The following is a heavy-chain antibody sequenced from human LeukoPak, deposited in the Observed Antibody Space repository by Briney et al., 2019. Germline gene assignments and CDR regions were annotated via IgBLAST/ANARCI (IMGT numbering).Heavy chain of an antibody. CDR2: IYYNGSA. V-gene: IGHV3-53*01. D-gene: IGHD3-10*01. CDR3: ATLTLYYGSGSYFDY. Sequence: PGGSLRLSCVASGFAVDNNYMSWVRRAPGKGLECASVIYYNGSASYADSVKGRFTISRDNAKNTLFLQMNSLRAEDTALYYCATLTLYYGSGSYFDYWGQGTLVAVSS. CDR1: GFAVDNNY. J-gene: IGHJ4*02.